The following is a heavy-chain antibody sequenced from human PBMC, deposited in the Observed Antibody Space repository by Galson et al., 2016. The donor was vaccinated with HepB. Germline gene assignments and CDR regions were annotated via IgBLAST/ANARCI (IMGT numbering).Heavy chain of an antibody. CDR3: AYNQNYGAGVYWFYGMDV. CDR1: GFRFSDYT. V-gene: IGHV3-21*01. D-gene: IGHD3-10*01. Sequence: SLRLSCAASGFRFSDYTISWVRQAPGKGLEWVASITDSGSNVYYADSMKGRFTISRDNAKTSLYLQMNSLRAEDAAVYYCAYNQNYGAGVYWFYGMDVWGQGTTVTVAS. CDR2: ITDSGSNV. J-gene: IGHJ6*02.